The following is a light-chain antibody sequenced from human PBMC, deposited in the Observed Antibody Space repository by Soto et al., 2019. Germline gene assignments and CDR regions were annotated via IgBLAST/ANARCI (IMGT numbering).Light chain of an antibody. CDR2: GAS. CDR1: QSIFSN. J-gene: IGKJ1*01. CDR3: QQYDDWPPWT. Sequence: EVMLTQSPGTLSLSPGERATLSCRASQSIFSNYLAWYQQKSGQAPRLLIYGASTTAAGIPARFSGSGSATEFTLTISSLQSEGFAVYYCQQYDDWPPWTFGQGTKVESK. V-gene: IGKV3D-15*01.